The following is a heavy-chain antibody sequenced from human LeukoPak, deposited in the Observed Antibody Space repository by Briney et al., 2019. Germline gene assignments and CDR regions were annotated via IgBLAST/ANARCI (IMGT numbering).Heavy chain of an antibody. CDR1: GFTFSSYA. J-gene: IGHJ5*02. CDR2: ISAGGGST. V-gene: IGHV3-23*01. D-gene: IGHD6-13*01. CDR3: TKSNSLSIGAPETGFDP. Sequence: GGSLRLSCAASGFTFSSYAMRWVRQAPGKGLQWVSGISAGGGSTYYADSVKGRFTISRDNSRNTLYLRMNSLRAEDTAVYFCTKSNSLSIGAPETGFDPWGQGTLVTVSS.